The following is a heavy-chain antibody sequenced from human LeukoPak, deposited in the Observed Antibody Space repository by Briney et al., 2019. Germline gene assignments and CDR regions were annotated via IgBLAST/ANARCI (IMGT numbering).Heavy chain of an antibody. CDR1: GYTFTSYY. Sequence: ASVKVSCKASGYTFTSYYMHWVRQAPGQGLEWMGIINPSGGSTSYAQKFQGRVTMTRDTSTSTVYMELCSLRSEDTAVYYCARGGGTAAAGRQFDYWGQGTLVTVSS. V-gene: IGHV1-46*01. D-gene: IGHD6-13*01. CDR2: INPSGGST. CDR3: ARGGGTAAAGRQFDY. J-gene: IGHJ4*02.